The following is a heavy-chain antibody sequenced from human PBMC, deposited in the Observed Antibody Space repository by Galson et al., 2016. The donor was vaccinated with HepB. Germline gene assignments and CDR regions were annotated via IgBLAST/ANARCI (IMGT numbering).Heavy chain of an antibody. Sequence: SLRLSCAASGFTFSNYWMTWVRRAPGKGLEWVASIKKDGSEKYYVDSVEGRFTISRDKSKNTLYLQLNSLRADDTAVYYCAKDRALELRSGLDYWGQGTLVTVSS. J-gene: IGHJ4*02. V-gene: IGHV3-7*01. CDR1: GFTFSNYW. CDR3: AKDRALELRSGLDY. CDR2: IKKDGSEK. D-gene: IGHD1-7*01.